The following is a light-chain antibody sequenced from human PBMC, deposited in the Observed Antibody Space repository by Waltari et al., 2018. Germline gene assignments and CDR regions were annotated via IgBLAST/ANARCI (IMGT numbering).Light chain of an antibody. Sequence: QSVLTQPPSASGTPGQRVTISCSGSSSNIGSRFVCWYQHLPGKAPKLLIYRNDQRPSGVPDRFSGSRSGTSASLAISGLRSEDEADYYCAAWDDSLTVRFGGGTKLTVL. CDR3: AAWDDSLTVR. V-gene: IGLV1-47*01. J-gene: IGLJ3*02. CDR1: SSNIGSRF. CDR2: RND.